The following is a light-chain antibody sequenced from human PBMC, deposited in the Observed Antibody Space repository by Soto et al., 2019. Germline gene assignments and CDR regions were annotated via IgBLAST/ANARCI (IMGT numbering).Light chain of an antibody. V-gene: IGKV1-27*01. J-gene: IGKJ1*01. CDR3: LKYNNAPRT. CDR1: QGISNY. CDR2: AAS. Sequence: DIQMTQSPSSMSASVGDTVTITCRASQGISNYLDWYQQKPGQVPNLLLYAASTLQSWFPSPFSGSGSGTDATLTISGLPPAGVGTYYCLKYNNAPRTVGQGNKVEI.